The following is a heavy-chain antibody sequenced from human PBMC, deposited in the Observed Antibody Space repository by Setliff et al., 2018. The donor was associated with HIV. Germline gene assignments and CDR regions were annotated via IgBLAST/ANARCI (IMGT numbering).Heavy chain of an antibody. V-gene: IGHV2-5*02. CDR2: IYWDDDK. D-gene: IGHD3-22*01. CDR3: AHSSYYYDSSGYKDAFDI. J-gene: IGHJ3*02. CDR1: GFSLSTSGVG. Sequence: GSGPTLVNPTQTLTLTCTFSGFSLSTSGVGVGWIRQPPGKALEWLALIYWDDDKRYSPSLKSRLTITKDTSKNQVVLTMTNMGPVDTATYYCAHSSYYYDSSGYKDAFDIWGQGTMVTVSS.